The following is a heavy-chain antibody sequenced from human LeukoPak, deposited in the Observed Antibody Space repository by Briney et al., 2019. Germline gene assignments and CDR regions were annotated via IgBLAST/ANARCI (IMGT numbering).Heavy chain of an antibody. CDR1: GYTFTGYY. V-gene: IGHV1-2*02. CDR2: INPNSGGT. CDR3: ARESVDTAMAGGNWFDP. Sequence: ASVKVSCKASGYTFTGYYMHWVRQAPGQGLEWMGWINPNSGGTNYAQKFQGRATMTRDTSISTAYMELSRLRSDDTAVYYCARESVDTAMAGGNWFDPWGQGTLVTVSS. D-gene: IGHD5-18*01. J-gene: IGHJ5*02.